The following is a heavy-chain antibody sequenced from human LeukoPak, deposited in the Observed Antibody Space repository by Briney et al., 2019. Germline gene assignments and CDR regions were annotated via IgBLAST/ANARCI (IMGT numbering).Heavy chain of an antibody. CDR1: GFTFSTYV. D-gene: IGHD2-15*01. CDR2: ISNTAGFT. J-gene: IGHJ3*01. CDR3: AKSNYYCSDSCQPDDAFDV. V-gene: IGHV3-23*01. Sequence: GGSLRLSCAASGFTFSTYVMSWVRQVPGKGLEWVSGISNTAGFTYYADSVKGRFTISRDNSKNTLYLQLNSLRAEDTAVYYCAKSNYYCSDSCQPDDAFDVWGQGTMVTVSS.